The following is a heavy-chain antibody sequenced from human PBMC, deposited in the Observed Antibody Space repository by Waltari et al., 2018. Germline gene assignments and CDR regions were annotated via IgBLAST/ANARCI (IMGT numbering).Heavy chain of an antibody. CDR2: INAGNGNT. J-gene: IGHJ4*02. CDR1: GYTFTSYA. V-gene: IGHV1-3*01. Sequence: QVQLVQSGGEVKKPGASVKVSCKASGYTFTSYAMHWVRQAPGQRLEWMGWINAGNGNTKYSQKFQGRVTITRDTSASTAYMELSSLRSEDTAVYYCARDPIAAAGIPFGYWGQGTLVTVYS. CDR3: ARDPIAAAGIPFGY. D-gene: IGHD6-13*01.